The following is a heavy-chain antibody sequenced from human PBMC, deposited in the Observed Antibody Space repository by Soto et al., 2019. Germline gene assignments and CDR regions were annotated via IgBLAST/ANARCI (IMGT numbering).Heavy chain of an antibody. CDR1: GYTFTGYY. CDR2: INPNSGGT. CDR3: ARDPGLWFGELFDY. Sequence: ASVKVSCKASGYTFTGYYMHWVRQAPGQGLEWMGWINPNSGGTNYAQKFQGWVTMTRDTSISTAYMELSRLRSDDTAVYYCARDPGLWFGELFDYWGQGTLVTVSS. J-gene: IGHJ4*02. V-gene: IGHV1-2*04. D-gene: IGHD3-10*01.